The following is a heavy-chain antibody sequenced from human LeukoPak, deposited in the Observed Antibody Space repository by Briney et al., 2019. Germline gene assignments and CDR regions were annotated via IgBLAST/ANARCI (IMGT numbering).Heavy chain of an antibody. CDR3: ARIAVAGASPAYYYYGMDV. D-gene: IGHD6-19*01. Sequence: SETLSLTCAVYGGSFSGYYWSWIRQPPGKGLEWIGEINHSGSTNYNPSLKSRVTISVDTSKNQLSLKLSSVTAADTAVYYCARIAVAGASPAYYYYGMDVWGQGTTVTVSS. V-gene: IGHV4-34*01. CDR2: INHSGST. CDR1: GGSFSGYY. J-gene: IGHJ6*02.